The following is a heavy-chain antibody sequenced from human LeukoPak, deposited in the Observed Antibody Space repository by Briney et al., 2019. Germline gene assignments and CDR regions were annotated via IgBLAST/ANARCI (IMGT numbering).Heavy chain of an antibody. CDR2: INHSGST. CDR1: GGSFSGYY. J-gene: IGHJ4*01. Sequence: PSETLSLTCAVYGGSFSGYYWSWIRQPPGKGLEWIGEINHSGSTNYNPSLKSRVTISVDTSKNQFSLRLSSVTAADTAVYYCARRSSGWSYWGHGTLVTVSS. V-gene: IGHV4-34*01. D-gene: IGHD6-19*01. CDR3: ARRSSGWSY.